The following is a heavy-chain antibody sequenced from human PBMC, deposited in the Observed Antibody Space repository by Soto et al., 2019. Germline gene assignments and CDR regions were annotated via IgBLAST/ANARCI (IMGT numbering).Heavy chain of an antibody. CDR1: VFSLITSGVG. J-gene: IGHJ5*02. D-gene: IGHD6-6*01. Sequence: XGPTLLNPPQTLPLTCTFSVFSLITSGVGVGWIRQPPGKALEWLALIYWDDDKRYSPSLKSRLTITKDTSKNQVVLTMTNMDPVDTATYYCAHSDGIADRRVPSWFDPWGQGTLVTVSS. CDR3: AHSDGIADRRVPSWFDP. CDR2: IYWDDDK. V-gene: IGHV2-5*02.